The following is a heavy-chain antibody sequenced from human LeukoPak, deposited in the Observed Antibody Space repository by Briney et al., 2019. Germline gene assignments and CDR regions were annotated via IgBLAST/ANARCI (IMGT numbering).Heavy chain of an antibody. V-gene: IGHV1-69*05. J-gene: IGHJ6*04. D-gene: IGHD3-3*01. CDR3: ASDFAPNDFWSGTSGMDV. CDR2: IIPVFGTA. CDR1: GGTFSSYV. Sequence: SVKVSCKASGGTFSSYVISWVRQAPGQGLEWMGGIIPVFGTANYAQKFQGRVTITTDESTSTAYMELSSLRSEDTAVYYCASDFAPNDFWSGTSGMDVWGKGTMVTVSS.